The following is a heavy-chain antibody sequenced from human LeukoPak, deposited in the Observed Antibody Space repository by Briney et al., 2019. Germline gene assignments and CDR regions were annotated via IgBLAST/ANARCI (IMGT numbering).Heavy chain of an antibody. CDR3: ATVGTAVTTIDIDY. CDR1: GYTFTDYY. J-gene: IGHJ4*02. Sequence: GATVKISCKVSGYTFTDYYMHWVQQAPGKGLEWMGLVYPEGGETIYAEKFQGRVTITADTSTDTAYMELSSLRSEDTAVYYCATVGTAVTTIDIDYWGQGTLVTVSS. CDR2: VYPEGGET. D-gene: IGHD4-17*01. V-gene: IGHV1-69-2*01.